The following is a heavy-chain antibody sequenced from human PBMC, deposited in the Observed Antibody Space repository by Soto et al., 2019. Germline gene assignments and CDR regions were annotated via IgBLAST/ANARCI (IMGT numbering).Heavy chain of an antibody. CDR2: IYHSGST. Sequence: SETLSLTCAVSGGSISSSNWWSWVRQPPGEGLEWIGEIYHSGSTNYNPSLKSRVTISVDKSKNQFSLKLSSVTAADTAVYYCARVSKCDFWSGHHLYYYYGMDVWGQGTTVTVSS. V-gene: IGHV4-4*02. J-gene: IGHJ6*02. D-gene: IGHD3-3*01. CDR1: GGSISSSNW. CDR3: ARVSKCDFWSGHHLYYYYGMDV.